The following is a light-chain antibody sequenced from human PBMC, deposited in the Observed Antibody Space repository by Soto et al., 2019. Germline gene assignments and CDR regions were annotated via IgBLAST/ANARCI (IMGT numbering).Light chain of an antibody. V-gene: IGKV3-11*02. J-gene: IGKJ4*02. CDR1: QDVGGY. Sequence: EIVLTQSPGTLSLSPGKRATLSCRASQDVGGYLSWFQQKPGQAPRLLIYDASFRATGIPARFSGSEAGSVFTLTINSLEPEEFAVYYCQQYKDWPPPTFGGGTKVDI. CDR2: DAS. CDR3: QQYKDWPPPT.